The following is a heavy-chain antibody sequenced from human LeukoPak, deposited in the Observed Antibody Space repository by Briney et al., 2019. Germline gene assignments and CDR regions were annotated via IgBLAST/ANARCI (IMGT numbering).Heavy chain of an antibody. CDR2: IYYSGST. Sequence: SETLSLTCTVSGGSISSYYWSWIRQPPGKGLEWIGSIYYSGSTYYNPSLKSRVTISVDTSKNQFSLKLSSVTAADTAVYYCARRASAGWFDPWGQGTLVTVSS. D-gene: IGHD6-25*01. CDR3: ARRASAGWFDP. J-gene: IGHJ5*02. CDR1: GGSISSYY. V-gene: IGHV4-59*05.